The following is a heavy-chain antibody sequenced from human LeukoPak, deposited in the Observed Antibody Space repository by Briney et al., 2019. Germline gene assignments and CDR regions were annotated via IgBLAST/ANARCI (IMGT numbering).Heavy chain of an antibody. Sequence: SETLSLTCTVSGGSISSYYWSWIRQPPGKGLEWIGYIYYSGSTYYNPSLKSRVTISVDTSKNQFSLKLSSVTAADTAVYYCARSQYYDFWSGFFSWGQGTLVTVSS. CDR3: ARSQYYDFWSGFFS. CDR2: IYYSGST. CDR1: GGSISSYY. J-gene: IGHJ4*02. V-gene: IGHV4-59*08. D-gene: IGHD3-3*01.